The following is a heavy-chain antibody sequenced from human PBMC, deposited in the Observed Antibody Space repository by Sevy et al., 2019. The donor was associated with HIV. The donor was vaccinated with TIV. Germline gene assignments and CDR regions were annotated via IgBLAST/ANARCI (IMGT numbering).Heavy chain of an antibody. D-gene: IGHD3-22*01. CDR2: IFYSGST. CDR3: ARQRASSGYFYFDS. V-gene: IGHV4-30-4*01. J-gene: IGHJ4*02. CDR1: GGSISSGDYY. Sequence: SETLSLTCTVSGGSISSGDYYWSWIRQPPGKGLEWIGYIFYSGSTYFNPSLKSRVTISLDTSKSQFSLTLSSVTAADTAVFYCARQRASSGYFYFDSWGQGTLVTVSS.